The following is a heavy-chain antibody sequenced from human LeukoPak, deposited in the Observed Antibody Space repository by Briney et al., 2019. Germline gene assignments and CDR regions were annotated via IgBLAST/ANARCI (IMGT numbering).Heavy chain of an antibody. CDR1: GYTFTSYA. D-gene: IGHD5-18*01. V-gene: IGHV1-3*01. J-gene: IGHJ4*02. CDR3: AIEATAMDTFDY. Sequence: ASVKVSCKASGYTFTSYAMHWVRQAPGQRLEWMGWINAGNGNTKYSQKFQGRVTITRDTSTSTAYMELSSLRSEDTAVYYCAIEATAMDTFDYWGQGTLVTVSS. CDR2: INAGNGNT.